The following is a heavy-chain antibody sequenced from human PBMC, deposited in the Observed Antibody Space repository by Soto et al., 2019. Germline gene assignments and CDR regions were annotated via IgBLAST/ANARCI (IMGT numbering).Heavy chain of an antibody. CDR1: GGTSTIYT. CDR3: TLQKFGAGRVGVHY. CDR2: IVPTLRIT. D-gene: IGHD3-10*01. Sequence: QVQLVQSGAEVKRPGSSLKVSCETSGGTSTIYTITWVRQAPGQGLQWMGRIVPTLRITNYAQEFQGRLTLTADTSTSTVHMELSSLTSEDAAVYYCTLQKFGAGRVGVHYWGQGTLVTVSS. V-gene: IGHV1-69*02. J-gene: IGHJ4*02.